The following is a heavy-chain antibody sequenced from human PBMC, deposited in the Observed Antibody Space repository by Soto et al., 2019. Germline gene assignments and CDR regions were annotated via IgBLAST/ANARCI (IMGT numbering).Heavy chain of an antibody. CDR1: GFTFSSYT. CDR2: ISYDGSNK. D-gene: IGHD3-10*01. Sequence: GGSLRLSCAASGFTFSSYTMHRVRQAPGKGLEWVAVISYDGSNKYYADSVKGRFTISRDNSKNTLYLQMNSLRAEDTAVYYCARGFYYGSGSYYPDFDYWGHGTLVTSSS. V-gene: IGHV3-30-3*01. CDR3: ARGFYYGSGSYYPDFDY. J-gene: IGHJ4*01.